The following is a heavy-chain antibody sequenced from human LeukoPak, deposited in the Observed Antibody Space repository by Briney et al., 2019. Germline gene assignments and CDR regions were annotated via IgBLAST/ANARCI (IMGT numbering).Heavy chain of an antibody. CDR3: ARDPIAAAAPSDWYFDL. D-gene: IGHD6-13*01. Sequence: GGSLRLSCAASGFTFSSYGMHWVRQAPGKGLEWVSYISSSSSTIYYADSVKGRFTISRDNAKNSLYLQMNSLRAEDTAVYYCARDPIAAAAPSDWYFDLWGRGTLVTVSS. CDR1: GFTFSSYG. V-gene: IGHV3-48*01. CDR2: ISSSSSTI. J-gene: IGHJ2*01.